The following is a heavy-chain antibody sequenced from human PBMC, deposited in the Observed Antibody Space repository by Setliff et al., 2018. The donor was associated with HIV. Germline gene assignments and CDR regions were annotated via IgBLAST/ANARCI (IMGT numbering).Heavy chain of an antibody. V-gene: IGHV4-59*01. J-gene: IGHJ4*02. CDR2: IYYSGST. CDR1: GDSMRNYH. CDR3: ARGPSLQTTLFDY. Sequence: PSETLSLTCTVSGDSMRNYHWSWIRQPPGKGLEWIGYIYYSGSTNYNPSLKSRVTISVDTSKNQFSLKLTSVTAADTAVYYCARGPSLQTTLFDYWGQGTLVTVSS.